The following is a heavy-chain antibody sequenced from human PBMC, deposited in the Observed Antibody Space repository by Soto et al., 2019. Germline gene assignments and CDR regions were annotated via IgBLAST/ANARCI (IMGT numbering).Heavy chain of an antibody. D-gene: IGHD1-26*01. J-gene: IGHJ4*02. V-gene: IGHV1-24*01. CDR1: GYTLTELS. Sequence: ASVKVSCKVSGYTLTELSMHWVRQAPGKGLEWMGGFDPEDGETIYAQKFQGRVTMTWDTSISTAYMALTRLRSDDTAVYYCARDLEKGGGSAGFDYWGQGTLVTVSS. CDR2: FDPEDGET. CDR3: ARDLEKGGGSAGFDY.